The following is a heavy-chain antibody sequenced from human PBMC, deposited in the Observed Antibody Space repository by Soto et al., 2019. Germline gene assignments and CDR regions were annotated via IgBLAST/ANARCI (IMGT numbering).Heavy chain of an antibody. CDR2: KYHTGST. V-gene: IGHV4-59*02. Sequence: SETLSLTCTVSGGSVSSYFWSWIRQPPGKGLEWIGYKYHTGSTNYNPSLKSRVTMSVDTSKNQVSLNLSSVSAADTAVYYCARARYSSSWHYFDYWGQGTLVTVSS. J-gene: IGHJ4*02. D-gene: IGHD6-13*01. CDR3: ARARYSSSWHYFDY. CDR1: GGSVSSYF.